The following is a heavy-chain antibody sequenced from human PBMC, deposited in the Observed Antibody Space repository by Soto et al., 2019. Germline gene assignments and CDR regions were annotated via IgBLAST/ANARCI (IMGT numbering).Heavy chain of an antibody. Sequence: PSETLCLTCAVSGGSISSSNWWSWVRQPPGKGLEWIGEIYHSGSTNYNPSLKSRVTISVDKSKNQFSLKLSSVTAADTAVYYCARGSKQLVFYYYGMDVWGQGTTVTVSS. CDR3: ARGSKQLVFYYYGMDV. CDR2: IYHSGST. V-gene: IGHV4-4*02. D-gene: IGHD6-13*01. J-gene: IGHJ6*02. CDR1: GGSISSSNW.